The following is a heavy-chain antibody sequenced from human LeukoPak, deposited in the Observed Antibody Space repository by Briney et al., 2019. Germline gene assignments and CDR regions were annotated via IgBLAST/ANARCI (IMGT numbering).Heavy chain of an antibody. Sequence: SETLSLTCTVSGGSISSYYWSWIRQPPGKGLEWIGYIYYSGSTNYNPSLKSRVTISVDTSKNQFSLKLSSVTAADTAVYYCASLTIFGGYYGMDVWGQGTTVTVSS. J-gene: IGHJ6*02. CDR3: ASLTIFGGYYGMDV. CDR2: IYYSGST. CDR1: GGSISSYY. D-gene: IGHD3-3*01. V-gene: IGHV4-59*08.